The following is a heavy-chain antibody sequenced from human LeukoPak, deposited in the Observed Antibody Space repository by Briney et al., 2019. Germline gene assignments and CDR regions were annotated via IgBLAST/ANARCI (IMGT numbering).Heavy chain of an antibody. J-gene: IGHJ4*02. D-gene: IGHD3-22*01. Sequence: GGSLRLSCAASGFTFSSYWMSWVRQAPGKGLEWVANIKQDGSERYYVDSVKGRFTISRDNAKNSLYLQMNSLRAEDTAVYYCARDKRAITMIVGKWGQGTLVTVSS. CDR3: ARDKRAITMIVGK. V-gene: IGHV3-7*01. CDR2: IKQDGSER. CDR1: GFTFSSYW.